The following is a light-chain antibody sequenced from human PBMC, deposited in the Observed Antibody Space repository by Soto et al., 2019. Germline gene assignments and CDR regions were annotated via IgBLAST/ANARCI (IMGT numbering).Light chain of an antibody. V-gene: IGLV1-51*02. CDR1: SSNIGNNY. CDR3: ATWDSSLSAGV. Sequence: QSVLTQPPSVSAAPGQKVTNSCSGGSSNIGNNYVSWYQQLPGTAPKLLIYENNKRPSGIPDRFSGSKSGTSATLGITGLQTGDEADYYCATWDSSLSAGVFGTGTKLTVL. J-gene: IGLJ1*01. CDR2: ENN.